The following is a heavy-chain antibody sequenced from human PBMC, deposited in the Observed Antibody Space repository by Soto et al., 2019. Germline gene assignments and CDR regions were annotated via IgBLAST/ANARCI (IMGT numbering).Heavy chain of an antibody. J-gene: IGHJ4*02. CDR3: ASNSYGYIFYDS. V-gene: IGHV4-30-4*01. CDR1: GGSISSGDNY. Sequence: QVQLQESGPGLVKPSQTQSLTCTVSGGSISSGDNYWSWIRQPPGKGLEWIGYIYYSGSTYYNPSLKSRVTISVDTSKNQFSLKLNSVTAADTAVYYCASNSYGYIFYDSWGQGTLVTVSS. D-gene: IGHD5-18*01. CDR2: IYYSGST.